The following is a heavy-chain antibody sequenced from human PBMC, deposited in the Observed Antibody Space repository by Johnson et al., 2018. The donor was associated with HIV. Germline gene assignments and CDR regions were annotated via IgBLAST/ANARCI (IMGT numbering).Heavy chain of an antibody. V-gene: IGHV3-11*04. J-gene: IGHJ3*02. Sequence: QVQLVESGGGLVKPGGSLRLSCAASGFTFRDYYMSWIRQAPGKGLEWVSYISTSGSTIYYADSVKGRFTISRDNAKKTLYLQMNSLRVEDTAVYYCARDSYESSGYPIWGQGTMVTVSP. CDR2: ISTSGSTI. CDR3: ARDSYESSGYPI. D-gene: IGHD3-22*01. CDR1: GFTFRDYY.